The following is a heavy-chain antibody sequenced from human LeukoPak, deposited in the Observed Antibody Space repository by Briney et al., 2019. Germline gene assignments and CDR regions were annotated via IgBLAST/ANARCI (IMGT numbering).Heavy chain of an antibody. CDR2: IGYDGINK. CDR3: AKAGDKYCSGGSCYSGFDP. D-gene: IGHD2-15*01. J-gene: IGHJ5*02. CDR1: GFTFSSYG. Sequence: GGSLRLSCAASGFTFSSYGIHWVRQAPGKGLEWVAFIGYDGINKYYADSVKGRFTISRGNSRNTLHLQMISLGAEDTAVYYCAKAGDKYCSGGSCYSGFDPWGQGTLVTVSS. V-gene: IGHV3-30*02.